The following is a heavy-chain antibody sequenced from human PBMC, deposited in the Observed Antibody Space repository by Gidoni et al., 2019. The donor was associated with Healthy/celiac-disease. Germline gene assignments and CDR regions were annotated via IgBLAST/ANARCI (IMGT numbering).Heavy chain of an antibody. Sequence: QVQLQESGPGLAKPSETLSLTCTVSGGSVSSGSYYWSWIRQPPGKGLEWIGYIYYSGSTNYNPSLKSRVTISVDTSKNQFSLKLSSVTAADTAVYYCARTLSHGGNLLPDYWGQGTLVTVSS. D-gene: IGHD2-21*02. V-gene: IGHV4-61*01. J-gene: IGHJ4*02. CDR2: IYYSGST. CDR3: ARTLSHGGNLLPDY. CDR1: GGSVSSGSYY.